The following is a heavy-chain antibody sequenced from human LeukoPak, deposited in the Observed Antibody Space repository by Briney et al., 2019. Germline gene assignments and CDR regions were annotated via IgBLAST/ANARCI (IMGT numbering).Heavy chain of an antibody. CDR3: ARTMVRGVIMNKETYYYYYMDV. D-gene: IGHD3-10*01. CDR2: INHSGST. CDR1: GGSFSGYY. J-gene: IGHJ6*03. V-gene: IGHV4-34*01. Sequence: SETLSLTCAVYGGSFSGYYWSWIRQPPGKGLEWIGEINHSGSTNYNPSLKSRVTISVDTSKNQFSLKLSSVTAADTAVYYCARTMVRGVIMNKETYYYYYMDVWGKGTTVTISS.